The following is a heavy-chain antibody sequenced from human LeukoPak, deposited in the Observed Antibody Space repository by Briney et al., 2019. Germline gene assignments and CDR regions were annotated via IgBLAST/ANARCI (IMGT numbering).Heavy chain of an antibody. CDR3: ARVTMVRGVITTGSVIDP. J-gene: IGHJ5*02. CDR1: GYTFTSYG. Sequence: GASVKVSCRASGYTFTSYGISWARQAPGQGLEWMGWISAYNGNTNYAQKLQGRVTMTTDTSTSTAYMELRSLRSDDTAVYYCARVTMVRGVITTGSVIDPWGQGTLVTVSS. D-gene: IGHD3-10*01. CDR2: ISAYNGNT. V-gene: IGHV1-18*01.